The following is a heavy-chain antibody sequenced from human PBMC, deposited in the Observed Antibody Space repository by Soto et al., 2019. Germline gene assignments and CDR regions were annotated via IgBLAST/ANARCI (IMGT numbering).Heavy chain of an antibody. J-gene: IGHJ6*02. CDR2: IYYSGST. Sequence: SETLSLTCTVSGGSISSGGYYWSWIRQHPGKGLEWIGYIYYSGSTYYNPSLKSRVTISVDTSKNQFSLKLSSVTAADTAVYYCARDRMGNSRRLTPHYYYYYGMDVWGQGTTVTVSS. V-gene: IGHV4-31*03. CDR3: ARDRMGNSRRLTPHYYYYYGMDV. D-gene: IGHD1-26*01. CDR1: GGSISSGGYY.